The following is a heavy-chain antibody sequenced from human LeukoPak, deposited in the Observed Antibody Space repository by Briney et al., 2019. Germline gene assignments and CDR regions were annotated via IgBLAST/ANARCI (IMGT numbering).Heavy chain of an antibody. CDR1: GFTVSGNF. D-gene: IGHD3-10*01. CDR2: IFSGGDT. V-gene: IGHV3-53*05. CDR3: ARTLMEQVVRGGFDY. J-gene: IGHJ4*02. Sequence: GGSLRLSCAASGFTVSGNFMNWVRQAPGKGLEWVSVIFSGGDTYYADSVKGRFTISRDNSKNTLYLQMNSLRAGDTAVYYCARTLMEQVVRGGFDYWGQGTQVTVSS.